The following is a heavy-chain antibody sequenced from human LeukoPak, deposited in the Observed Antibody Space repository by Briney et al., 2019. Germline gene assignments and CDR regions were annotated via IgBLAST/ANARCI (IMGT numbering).Heavy chain of an antibody. J-gene: IGHJ5*02. CDR2: ISSSSSYI. V-gene: IGHV3-21*01. CDR1: GFTFSSYS. D-gene: IGHD3-10*01. CDR3: ARLEGSGKLGWFDP. Sequence: PGGSLRLSCAASGFTFSSYSMNWVRQAPGKGLEWVSSISSSSSYIYYADSVKGRFTISRDNAKNSLYLQMKSLRAEDTAVYYCARLEGSGKLGWFDPWGQGTLVTVSS.